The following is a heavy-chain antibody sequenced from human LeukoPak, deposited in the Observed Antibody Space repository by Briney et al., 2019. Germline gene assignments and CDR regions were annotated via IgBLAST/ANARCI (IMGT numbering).Heavy chain of an antibody. CDR2: INPNSGDT. J-gene: IGHJ5*02. V-gene: IGHV1-2*02. D-gene: IGHD1-1*01. CDR3: ARVWSTTVTGYNWFDP. CDR1: GYTFIERY. Sequence: PMASVKVSCKASGYTFIERYMFWVRQAPGQGLEWMGWINPNSGDTQYAQKFQGRVTMTRDTSIDTAYLEMTSLRSDDTAVYYCARVWSTTVTGYNWFDPWGQGTLVTVSS.